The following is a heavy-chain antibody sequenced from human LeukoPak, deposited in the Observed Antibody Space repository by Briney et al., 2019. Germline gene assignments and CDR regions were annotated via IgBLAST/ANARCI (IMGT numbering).Heavy chain of an antibody. Sequence: GGSLRLSCAVSGLTFSNDVMGWVRQGPGKGLDCVSSFSGSEGHISYADCVNGRSTISRDNSKHPLYLQMTSLRAADTAVSYCARIDYFSVDYWGQGALVTVSS. V-gene: IGHV3-23*01. CDR1: GLTFSNDV. D-gene: IGHD4/OR15-4a*01. CDR3: ARIDYFSVDY. CDR2: FSGSEGHI. J-gene: IGHJ4*02.